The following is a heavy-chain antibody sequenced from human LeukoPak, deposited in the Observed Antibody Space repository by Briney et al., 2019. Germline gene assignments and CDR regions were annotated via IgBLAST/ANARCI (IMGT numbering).Heavy chain of an antibody. J-gene: IGHJ4*02. CDR1: GYSFTSYW. CDR2: IYPGDSDT. D-gene: IGHD6-19*01. Sequence: GESLKISCKGSGYSFTSYWIGWVRQMPGKGLEWMGIIYPGDSDTRYSPSFQGQVTISADKSISTAYLQWSCLKASDTAMYYCARESGIAVAGTPLNYWGQGTLVTVSS. CDR3: ARESGIAVAGTPLNY. V-gene: IGHV5-51*01.